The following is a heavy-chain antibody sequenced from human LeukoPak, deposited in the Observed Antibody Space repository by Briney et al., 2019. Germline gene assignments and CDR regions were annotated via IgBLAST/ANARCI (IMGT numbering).Heavy chain of an antibody. CDR3: ATLTTADAFDI. D-gene: IGHD1-14*01. CDR2: FDPEDGET. J-gene: IGHJ3*02. V-gene: IGHV1-24*01. CDR1: GYTLTELS. Sequence: ASVKVSCKVSGYTLTELSMHWVRQAPGKGLEWMGCFDPEDGETIYAHKFQGRVTMTKDTSTDTAYMELSSLRSEDTAVYYCATLTTADAFDIWGQGTMVTVSS.